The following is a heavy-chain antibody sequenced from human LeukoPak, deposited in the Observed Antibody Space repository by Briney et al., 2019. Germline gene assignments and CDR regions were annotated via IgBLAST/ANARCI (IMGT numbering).Heavy chain of an antibody. CDR3: AHRTADSSGYYYEIAQFDY. CDR1: GFSLSTSGVG. CDR2: IYWDDDK. D-gene: IGHD3-22*01. Sequence: SGPTLVNPTQTLTLTCTFSGFSLSTSGVGVGWIRQPPGKALEWLALIYWDDDKRYSPSLKSRLTITKATSKNQVVLTMTNMDPVDTATYYCAHRTADSSGYYYEIAQFDYWGQGTLVTVSS. J-gene: IGHJ4*02. V-gene: IGHV2-5*02.